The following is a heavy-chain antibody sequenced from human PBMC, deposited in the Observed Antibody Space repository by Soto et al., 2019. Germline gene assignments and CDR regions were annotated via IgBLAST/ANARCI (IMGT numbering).Heavy chain of an antibody. CDR3: AKARVRIVGANSFDY. V-gene: IGHV3-30*18. CDR1: GFTFSNYV. D-gene: IGHD1-26*01. Sequence: GGSLSLSCVGAGFTFSNYVMHLVRQPPGKGLEWVALISDDGDKRYYADSVRGRLIISRDNSKDTLYLQMNSLGPDDTAVYFCAKARVRIVGANSFDYWGQGTPVNVSS. CDR2: ISDDGDKR. J-gene: IGHJ4*02.